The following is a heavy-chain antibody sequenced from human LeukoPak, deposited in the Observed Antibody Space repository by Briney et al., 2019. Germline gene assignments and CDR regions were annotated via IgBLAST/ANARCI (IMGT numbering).Heavy chain of an antibody. J-gene: IGHJ3*02. CDR2: ISSSSSYI. D-gene: IGHD5-12*01. CDR1: GFTFSSYS. V-gene: IGHV3-21*01. CDR3: ARDYSVYSGYDSLDAFDI. Sequence: SGGSLRLSCAASGFTFSSYSMNWVRQAPGKGLEWVSSISSSSSYIYYADSVKGRFTISRDNAKNSLYLQMNSLRAEDTAVYYCARDYSVYSGYDSLDAFDIWGQGTMVTVSS.